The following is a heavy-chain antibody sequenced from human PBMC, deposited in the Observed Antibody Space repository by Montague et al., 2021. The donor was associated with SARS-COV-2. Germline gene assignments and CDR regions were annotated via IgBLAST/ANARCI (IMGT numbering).Heavy chain of an antibody. V-gene: IGHV4-4*07. Sequence: SETVSLTCSVSGDSITNHYWSWIRQPAGKGLERIGRMHFTGKTNFSPFFSSRLTMSADTSKNQFSLKLTSVTAADTAIYFCARDRFDFGAGSQGTIDFWGQGTLVTVSS. D-gene: IGHD3-10*01. CDR3: ARDRFDFGAGSQGTIDF. CDR2: MHFTGKT. CDR1: GDSITNHY. J-gene: IGHJ4*02.